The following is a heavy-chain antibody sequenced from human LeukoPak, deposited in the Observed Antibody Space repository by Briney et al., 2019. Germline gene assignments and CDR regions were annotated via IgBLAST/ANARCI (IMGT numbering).Heavy chain of an antibody. V-gene: IGHV4-59*01. CDR3: ARDTYYYDSSGYYRWFDP. CDR1: GGSISSYY. D-gene: IGHD3-22*01. CDR2: IYYSGST. J-gene: IGHJ5*02. Sequence: SETLSLTCTVSGGSISSYYWSWIRQPPGKGLEWIGYIYYSGSTNYNPSLKSRVTISVDTSKNQFSLKLSSVTAADTAVYYCARDTYYYDSSGYYRWFDPCGQGTLVTVSS.